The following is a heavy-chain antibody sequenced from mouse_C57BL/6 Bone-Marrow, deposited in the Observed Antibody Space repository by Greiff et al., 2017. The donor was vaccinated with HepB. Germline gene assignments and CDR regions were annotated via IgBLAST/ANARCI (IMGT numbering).Heavy chain of an antibody. J-gene: IGHJ1*03. V-gene: IGHV1-15*01. Sequence: VQLQQSGAELVRPGASVTLSCKASGYTFTDYEMHWVKQTPVHGLEWIGAIDPETGGTAYNQKFKGKAILTADKSSSTAYMELRSLTSEDSAVYYCTRGGFIWGYFDVWGTGTTVTVSS. CDR3: TRGGFIWGYFDV. CDR1: GYTFTDYE. D-gene: IGHD1-1*01. CDR2: IDPETGGT.